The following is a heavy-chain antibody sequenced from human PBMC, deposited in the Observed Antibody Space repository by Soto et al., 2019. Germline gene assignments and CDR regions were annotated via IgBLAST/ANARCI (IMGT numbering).Heavy chain of an antibody. CDR1: RDSVSNESAR. CDR2: TFYRSTWNT. V-gene: IGHV6-1*01. Sequence: TGSLAGALSRDSVSNESARCEWIRHSPSRGLERLLRTFYRSTWNTDYAVSVKSRITIYVHTSNTHFSLQLTSVTPHDTAVYYSAIHVRGVLFDFWGQGTEVTVSS. J-gene: IGHJ4*02. CDR3: AIHVRGVLFDF. D-gene: IGHD3-10*02.